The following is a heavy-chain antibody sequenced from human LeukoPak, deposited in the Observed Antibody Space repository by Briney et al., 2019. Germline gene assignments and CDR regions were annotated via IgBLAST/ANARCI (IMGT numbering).Heavy chain of an antibody. Sequence: ASVKVSCKASGYTFTSYYMHWVRQAPGQGLEWMGIINPSGGSTSYAQKFQGRVTMTRDMSTSTVCMELSSLRSEDTAVYYCARDRGYSYGKLGPDYWGQGTLVTVSS. CDR2: INPSGGST. J-gene: IGHJ4*02. D-gene: IGHD5-18*01. CDR1: GYTFTSYY. V-gene: IGHV1-46*01. CDR3: ARDRGYSYGKLGPDY.